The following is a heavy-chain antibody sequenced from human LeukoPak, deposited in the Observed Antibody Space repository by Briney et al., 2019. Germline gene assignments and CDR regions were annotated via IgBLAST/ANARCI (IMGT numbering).Heavy chain of an antibody. J-gene: IGHJ4*02. Sequence: LETLSLTCTVSGDSISSYYWSWIRQPAGKGLEWIGRIYTSGSTNYNPSLKSRVTMSVDTSKNQFSLNLNSVAAADTAVYYCARGISSSWYPYFDYWGQGTLVTVSS. CDR2: IYTSGST. V-gene: IGHV4-4*07. CDR1: GDSISSYY. D-gene: IGHD6-13*01. CDR3: ARGISSSWYPYFDY.